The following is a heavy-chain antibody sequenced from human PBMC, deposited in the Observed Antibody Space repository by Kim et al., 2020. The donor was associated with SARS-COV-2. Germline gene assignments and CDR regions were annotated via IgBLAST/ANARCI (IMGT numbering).Heavy chain of an antibody. CDR2: IRPGGSET. Sequence: GGSLRLSCAASGFTSSSYWINWVRQAPGKGLEWVASIRPGGSETNSVDSVKGRCTISRDTAKNSLYLQMNSLRAEDTAVYDCARGVLGAFDMWGQGTMVTVLS. D-gene: IGHD3-3*02. J-gene: IGHJ3*02. CDR1: GFTSSSYW. CDR3: ARGVLGAFDM. V-gene: IGHV3-7*01.